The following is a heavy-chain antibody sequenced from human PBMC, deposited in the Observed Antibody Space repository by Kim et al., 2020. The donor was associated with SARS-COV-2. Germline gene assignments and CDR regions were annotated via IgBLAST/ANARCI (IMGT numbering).Heavy chain of an antibody. V-gene: IGHV3-9*01. CDR3: AKDLAVNYTWGSYRFRGGFDY. J-gene: IGHJ4*02. D-gene: IGHD3-16*02. CDR2: ISWNSGSI. Sequence: GGSLRLSCAASGFTFDDYAMHWVRQAPGKGLEWVSGISWNSGSIGYADSVKGRFTISRDNAKNSLYLQMNSLRAEDTALYYCAKDLAVNYTWGSYRFRGGFDYWGQGTLVTVSS. CDR1: GFTFDDYA.